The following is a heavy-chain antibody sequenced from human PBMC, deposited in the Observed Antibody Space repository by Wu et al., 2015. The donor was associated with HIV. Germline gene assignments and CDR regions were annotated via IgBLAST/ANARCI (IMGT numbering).Heavy chain of an antibody. V-gene: IGHV1-2*02. Sequence: QVQLVQSGAEVKKPGASVKVSCKTSGYNFIEYFVHWVRQAPGQGLEWMGWIRPDIGEVKYAQKFQGRVTMTRDTSMSTAYLELRSLRSDDSAVYCARYYGTWYFDVWGLAPVVTVSS. CDR3: ARYYGTWYFDV. CDR2: IRPDIGEV. CDR1: GYNFIEYF. D-gene: IGHD3-3*01. J-gene: IGHJ2*01.